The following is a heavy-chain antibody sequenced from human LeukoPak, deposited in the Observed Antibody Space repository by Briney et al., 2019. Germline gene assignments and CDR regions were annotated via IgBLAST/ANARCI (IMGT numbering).Heavy chain of an antibody. CDR3: ARPEGGYYTDFHS. J-gene: IGHJ4*02. CDR1: GYTFTGYY. CDR2: INPKHGGT. D-gene: IGHD3-3*01. V-gene: IGHV1-2*02. Sequence: APVKVSCKASGYTFTGYYMHWVRQAPGQGLEWMGWINPKHGGTHYAQKFQDRVSMTRDTSISTAYMELSRLKSDDTAVYYCARPEGGYYTDFHSWGQGTLVTVSS.